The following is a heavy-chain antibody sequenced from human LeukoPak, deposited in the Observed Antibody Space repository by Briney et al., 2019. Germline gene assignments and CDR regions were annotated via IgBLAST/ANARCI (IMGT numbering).Heavy chain of an antibody. J-gene: IGHJ4*02. V-gene: IGHV3-9*01. D-gene: IGHD6-6*01. CDR2: INWNSDSI. CDR3: ARGGVYSTSAVDY. Sequence: GGSLRLSCAVSGFTFDDYAMHWVRQVPGKGLEWVSGINWNSDSIGYAVRGRFTISRDNAKNTLYLQMNSLRADDTAVYYCARGGVYSTSAVDYWGQGTLVTVSS. CDR1: GFTFDDYA.